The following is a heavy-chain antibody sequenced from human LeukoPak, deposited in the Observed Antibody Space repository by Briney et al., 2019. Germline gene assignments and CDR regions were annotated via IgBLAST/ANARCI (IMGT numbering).Heavy chain of an antibody. CDR2: IYHTGRT. D-gene: IGHD5-24*01. J-gene: IGHJ4*02. Sequence: SETLSLTCTVSGDSISSGSGYYWGWVRQPPGKGLEWIGDIYHTGRTNYNPSLKSRVTISVDKSKKQFSLKLDSVTAADTAVYYCARGTEADGTFMFDFWGQGTLVTVSS. V-gene: IGHV4-39*07. CDR3: ARGTEADGTFMFDF. CDR1: GDSISSGSGYY.